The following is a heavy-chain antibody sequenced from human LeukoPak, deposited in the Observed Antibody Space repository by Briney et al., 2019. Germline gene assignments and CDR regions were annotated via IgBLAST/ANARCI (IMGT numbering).Heavy chain of an antibody. CDR2: ISHTGGI. CDR1: GGSISSGDYY. Sequence: SQTLSLTCTVSGGSISSGDYYWSWIRQAPGKGLEWIGEISHTGGINYNPSLKSRVTISADTSKNQFSLRLTSVTAADTAVYYCARHVHVSMIVVILSDYFDYWGRGTLVSVSS. CDR3: ARHVHVSMIVVILSDYFDY. J-gene: IGHJ4*02. V-gene: IGHV4-39*01. D-gene: IGHD3-22*01.